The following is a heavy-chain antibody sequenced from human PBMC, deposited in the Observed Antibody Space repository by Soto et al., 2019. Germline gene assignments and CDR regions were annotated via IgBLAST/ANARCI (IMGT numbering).Heavy chain of an antibody. D-gene: IGHD2-15*01. CDR3: ARVTSVVMGHGMDV. Sequence: SVKVSCKASGGTFSSYAISWVRQAPGQGLEWMGGIIPIFATADYAQKFQGRVTTTADESTSTAYMELSSLRSEDTAVYYCARVTSVVMGHGMDVWGQGTTVTVSS. J-gene: IGHJ6*02. CDR1: GGTFSSYA. CDR2: IIPIFATA. V-gene: IGHV1-69*13.